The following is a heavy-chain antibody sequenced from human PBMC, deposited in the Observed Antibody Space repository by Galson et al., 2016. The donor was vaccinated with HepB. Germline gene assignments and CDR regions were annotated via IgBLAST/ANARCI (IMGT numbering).Heavy chain of an antibody. CDR1: GFSLSTTRMC. D-gene: IGHD3-22*01. CDR3: ARCHYYDSSGFESYDY. J-gene: IGHJ4*02. Sequence: PALVKPTQTLTLTCTFSGFSLSTTRMCVSWIRQPPGKALEWLARIDWDDDKYSSTSLKSRLTISKDTAKNQVVLKMTNMDPVDTATYYCARCHYYDSSGFESYDYWGQGTLVTVSS. CDR2: IDWDDDK. V-gene: IGHV2-70*11.